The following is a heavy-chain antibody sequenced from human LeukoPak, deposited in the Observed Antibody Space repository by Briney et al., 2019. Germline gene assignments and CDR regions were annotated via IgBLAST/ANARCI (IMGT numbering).Heavy chain of an antibody. V-gene: IGHV1-18*01. D-gene: IGHD4-11*01. J-gene: IGHJ4*02. CDR2: ISAHNGNT. CDR1: GYIFTSYG. Sequence: ASVKVSRKASGYIFTSYGIIWVRQAPGQGLQWMGWISAHNGNTNYAQKPQGRVTMTTDTSTSTVYMELRSLRSDDTAVYYCARAQTTLLLDYWGQGTLVTVSS. CDR3: ARAQTTLLLDY.